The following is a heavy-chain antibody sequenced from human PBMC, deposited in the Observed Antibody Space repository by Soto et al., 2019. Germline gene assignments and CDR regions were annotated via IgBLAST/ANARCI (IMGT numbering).Heavy chain of an antibody. CDR1: GYTFTSYG. V-gene: IGHV1-18*04. J-gene: IGHJ4*02. D-gene: IGHD2-2*01. CDR2: ISAYNGNT. CDR3: ARDEGVVVPAAQDGYDPFDY. Sequence: ASVKVSCKASGYTFTSYGISWVRQAPGQGLEWMGWISAYNGNTNYAQKLQGRVTMTTDTSTSTAYMELRSLRSDDTAVYYCARDEGVVVPAAQDGYDPFDYWGQGTLVTVSS.